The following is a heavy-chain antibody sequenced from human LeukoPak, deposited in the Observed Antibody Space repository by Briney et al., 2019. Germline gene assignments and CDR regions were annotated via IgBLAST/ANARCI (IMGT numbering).Heavy chain of an antibody. CDR1: GDSISTTNW. V-gene: IGHV4-4*02. Sequence: PSGTLSLTCAVSGDSISTTNWWSWVRQPPGKGLEWIGEIYHSGSTNYNPSLKSRVTISVDKSKNQFSLKLSSVTAADTAVYYCARVRAELRIAAARNPMDYWGQGTLVTVSS. D-gene: IGHD6-13*01. CDR2: IYHSGST. J-gene: IGHJ4*02. CDR3: ARVRAELRIAAARNPMDY.